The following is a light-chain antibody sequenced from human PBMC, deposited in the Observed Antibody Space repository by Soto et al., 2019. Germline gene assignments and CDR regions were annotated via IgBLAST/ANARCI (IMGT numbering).Light chain of an antibody. J-gene: IGKJ1*01. V-gene: IGKV3-20*01. CDR3: QQYGGSSRT. CDR1: QSVRNNY. Sequence: IVLTQSPYSLSFSPLERGTLSCRASQSVRNNYLAWYQQKPGQAPRLLIYETYRRATGIPDRFSGSGSGIDFTLTISRLEPEDFAVYLCQQYGGSSRTFGLGTKVDIK. CDR2: ETY.